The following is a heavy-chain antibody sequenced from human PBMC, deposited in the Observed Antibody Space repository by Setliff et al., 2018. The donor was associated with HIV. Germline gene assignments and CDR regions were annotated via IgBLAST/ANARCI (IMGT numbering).Heavy chain of an antibody. CDR2: IYYSGST. CDR3: ARGGRSLAAQTWFDP. Sequence: SETLSLTCTVSGVSTSSSHYYWGWIRQPPGKGLGWIGYIYYSGSTNYNPSLKSRVIISVGTSKNQFSLKLSSVTAADTAVYYCARGGRSLAAQTWFDPWGQGTLVTVSS. V-gene: IGHV4-39*07. D-gene: IGHD6-6*01. J-gene: IGHJ5*02. CDR1: GVSTSSSHYY.